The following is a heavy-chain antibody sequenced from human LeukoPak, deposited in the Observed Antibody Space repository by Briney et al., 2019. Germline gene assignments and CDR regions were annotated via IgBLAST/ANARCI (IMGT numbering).Heavy chain of an antibody. D-gene: IGHD3-10*01. CDR1: GFTFSSYS. V-gene: IGHV3-21*01. CDR2: ISSSSSYI. CDR3: ARPHSGHLFDY. Sequence: GGSLRLSCAASGFTFSSYSMNWVRQAPGKGLEWVSSISSSSSYIYYADSVKGRFTISRDNAKNSLYLQMNSLRDDDTAVYYCARPHSGHLFDYWGQGTLVTVSS. J-gene: IGHJ4*02.